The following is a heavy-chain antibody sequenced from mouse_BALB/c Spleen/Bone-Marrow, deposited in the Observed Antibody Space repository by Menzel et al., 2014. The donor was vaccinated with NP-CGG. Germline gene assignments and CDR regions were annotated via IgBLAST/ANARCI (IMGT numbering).Heavy chain of an antibody. Sequence: QVQLKESGPGLVQPSQSLSITCTVSGFSLTSYGVHWVRQSPGKGLEWLGVIWSGGSTKYNAAFISRLSISKDNSKSQVFFKMNSLQANDTAIYYCARSPIYYGSSFYYAMDYWGQGTSVTVSS. CDR2: IWSGGST. V-gene: IGHV2-2*02. CDR1: GFSLTSYG. CDR3: ARSPIYYGSSFYYAMDY. J-gene: IGHJ4*01. D-gene: IGHD1-1*01.